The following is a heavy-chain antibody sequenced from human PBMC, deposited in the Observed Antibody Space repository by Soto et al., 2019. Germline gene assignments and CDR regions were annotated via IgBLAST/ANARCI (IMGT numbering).Heavy chain of an antibody. CDR2: IYYSGST. V-gene: IGHV4-59*01. Sequence: ASETLSLTCTVSGGSTSSYYWSWIRQPPGKGLEWIGYIYYSGSTNYNPSLKSRVTISVDTSKNQFSLKLSSVTAADTAVYYCARGKYPLIWGVGPWGQGTRVTVRS. CDR3: ARGKYPLIWGVGP. CDR1: GGSTSSYY. D-gene: IGHD2-2*01. J-gene: IGHJ4*02.